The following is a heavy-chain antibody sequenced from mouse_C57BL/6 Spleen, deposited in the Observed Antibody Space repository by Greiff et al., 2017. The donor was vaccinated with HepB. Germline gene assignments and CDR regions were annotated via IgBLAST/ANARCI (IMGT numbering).Heavy chain of an antibody. V-gene: IGHV1-54*01. CDR1: GYAFTNYL. CDR2: INPGSGGT. D-gene: IGHD2-5*01. CDR3: ARDSNYYGAMDY. J-gene: IGHJ4*01. Sequence: QVQLQQSGAELVRPGTSVKVSCKASGYAFTNYLIEWVKQRPGQGLEWIGVINPGSGGTNYNEKFKGKATLTADKSSSTAYMQLSSLTSEDSAVYFCARDSNYYGAMDYWGQGTSVTVSS.